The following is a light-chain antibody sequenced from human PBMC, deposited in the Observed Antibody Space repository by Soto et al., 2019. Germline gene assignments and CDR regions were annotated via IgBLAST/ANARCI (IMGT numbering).Light chain of an antibody. CDR3: QQRSIWPWT. J-gene: IGKJ1*01. V-gene: IGKV3-11*01. CDR2: DTS. Sequence: EIVLTQSPVTLSLSPGERVTLSCRASQSVGRYLAWYQQRPGQAPRLLFYDTSNRATGIPPRFSGSGSGTDFTLTISSLEPEDFAVYYCQQRSIWPWTFGQGTKVEVK. CDR1: QSVGRY.